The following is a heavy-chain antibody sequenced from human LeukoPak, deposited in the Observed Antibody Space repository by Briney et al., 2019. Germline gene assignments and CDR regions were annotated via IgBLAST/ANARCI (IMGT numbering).Heavy chain of an antibody. CDR3: AKDRGYCSSTSCYTGY. CDR1: GFTFSSYA. CDR2: ISGSGGST. Sequence: GGSLRLSCAASGFTFSSYAMSWVRQAPGKGLEWVSAISGSGGSTYYADSVKGRFTISRDNSKNTLYLQMNSLRAEDTAVYYCAKDRGYCSSTSCYTGYWGQGTLVTVSS. J-gene: IGHJ4*02. V-gene: IGHV3-23*01. D-gene: IGHD2-2*02.